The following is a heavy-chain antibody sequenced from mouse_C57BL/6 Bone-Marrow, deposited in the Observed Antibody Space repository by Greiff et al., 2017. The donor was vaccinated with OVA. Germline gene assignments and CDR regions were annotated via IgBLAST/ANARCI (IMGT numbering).Heavy chain of an antibody. CDR2: IWGDGST. CDR1: GFSLTSYG. J-gene: IGHJ3*01. V-gene: IGHV2-3*01. D-gene: IGHD2-2*01. CDR3: ASSTMVTAGAWFAY. Sequence: VQLQQSGPGLVAPSQSLSITCTVSGFSLTSYGVSWVRQPPGKGLEWLGVIWGDGSTNYHSALISRLSISKDNSKSQVFLKLNSLQTDDAATYYCASSTMVTAGAWFAYCGQGTLVTVSA.